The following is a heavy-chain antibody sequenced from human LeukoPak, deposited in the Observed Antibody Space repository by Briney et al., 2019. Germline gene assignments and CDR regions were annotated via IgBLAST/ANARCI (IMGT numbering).Heavy chain of an antibody. D-gene: IGHD7-27*01. Sequence: PGGSLRLSCAASGFTVSSNYMSWVRQAPGKGLEWVSIIGNNGGGIHYADSVKGRFTISRDNFKNALYLQMNSLRVEDTAVYYCAIDPNWGTHSWGQGVLVTVSS. J-gene: IGHJ4*02. CDR2: IGNNGGGI. CDR1: GFTVSSNY. CDR3: AIDPNWGTHS. V-gene: IGHV3-53*05.